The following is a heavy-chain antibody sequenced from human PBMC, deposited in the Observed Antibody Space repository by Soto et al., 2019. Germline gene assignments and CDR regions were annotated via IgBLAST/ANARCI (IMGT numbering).Heavy chain of an antibody. CDR2: INHSGST. CDR1: GGSFSGYY. V-gene: IGHV4-34*01. J-gene: IGHJ6*03. Sequence: SETLSLTCAVYGGSFSGYYWSWIRQPPGKGLEWTGEINHSGSTNYNPSLKSRVTISVDTSKNQFSLKLSSVTAADTAVYYCARGVGSGSYRYYYYYMDVWGKGTTVTVSS. CDR3: ARGVGSGSYRYYYYYMDV. D-gene: IGHD3-10*01.